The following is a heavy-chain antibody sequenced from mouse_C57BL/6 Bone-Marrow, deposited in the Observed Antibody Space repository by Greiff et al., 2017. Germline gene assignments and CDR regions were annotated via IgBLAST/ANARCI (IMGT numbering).Heavy chain of an antibody. CDR3: ARGGLPWFAY. D-gene: IGHD2-4*01. CDR2: ISSGSSTI. V-gene: IGHV5-17*01. Sequence: VQLQESGGGLVKPGGSLKLSCAASGFTFSDYGMHWVRQAPEKGLEWVAYISSGSSTIYYADTVKGRFTISRDNAKNTLFLQMTSLRSEDTAMYYCARGGLPWFAYWGQGTLVTVSA. CDR1: GFTFSDYG. J-gene: IGHJ3*01.